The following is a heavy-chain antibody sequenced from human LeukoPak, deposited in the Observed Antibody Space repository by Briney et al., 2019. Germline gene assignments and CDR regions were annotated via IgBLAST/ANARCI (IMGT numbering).Heavy chain of an antibody. D-gene: IGHD3-22*01. CDR2: ITSSSDYI. CDR1: GFTFSSHS. Sequence: GGSLRLSRAASGFTFSSHSMNWVRQAPGKGLEWVSVITSSSDYIYYADSLKGRLTVSRDNAKNSLYLQLNSLRAEDTAVYYCVRESVYYDSSAYYNVLDYWGQGTLVTVSS. CDR3: VRESVYYDSSAYYNVLDY. V-gene: IGHV3-21*01. J-gene: IGHJ4*02.